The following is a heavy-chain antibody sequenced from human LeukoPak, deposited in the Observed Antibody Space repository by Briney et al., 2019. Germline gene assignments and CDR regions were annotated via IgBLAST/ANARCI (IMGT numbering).Heavy chain of an antibody. CDR3: AKGGYGSGSYYSVYYYYYMDV. D-gene: IGHD3-10*01. J-gene: IGHJ6*03. CDR1: GFTFSSYG. Sequence: GGSLRLSCAASGFTFSSYGMSWVRQAPGKGLEWVSAISGSGGSTYYADSVKGRFTISRDNSKNTLYLQMNSLRAEDTAVYYCAKGGYGSGSYYSVYYYYYMDVWGKGTTVTISS. CDR2: ISGSGGST. V-gene: IGHV3-23*01.